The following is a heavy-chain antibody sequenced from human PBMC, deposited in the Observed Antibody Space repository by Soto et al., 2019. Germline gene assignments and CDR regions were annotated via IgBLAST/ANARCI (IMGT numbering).Heavy chain of an antibody. V-gene: IGHV5-51*01. Sequence: PGESLKISCKGSGYNFATYWIGWVRQMPGKGLEWMGIIYPHDSDTRYSPSFQGQVTISADKSISTAYLQWSSLKASDTAIYYCARRLDNTLDSWGQGTLVTVSS. CDR1: GYNFATYW. J-gene: IGHJ4*02. CDR3: ARRLDNTLDS. CDR2: IYPHDSDT. D-gene: IGHD1-20*01.